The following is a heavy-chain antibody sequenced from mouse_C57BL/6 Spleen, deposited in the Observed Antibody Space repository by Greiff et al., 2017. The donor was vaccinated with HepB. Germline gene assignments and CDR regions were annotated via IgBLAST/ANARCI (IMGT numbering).Heavy chain of an antibody. Sequence: EVKLVESGPELVKPGASVKISCKASGYSFTGYYMNWVKQSPEKSLEWIGEINPSTGGTTYNQKFKAKATLTVDKSSSTAYMQLKSLTSEDSAVYYCARGGGYYRQGYFDVWGTGTTVTVSS. CDR3: ARGGGYYRQGYFDV. CDR1: GYSFTGYY. CDR2: INPSTGGT. V-gene: IGHV1-42*01. J-gene: IGHJ1*03. D-gene: IGHD2-3*01.